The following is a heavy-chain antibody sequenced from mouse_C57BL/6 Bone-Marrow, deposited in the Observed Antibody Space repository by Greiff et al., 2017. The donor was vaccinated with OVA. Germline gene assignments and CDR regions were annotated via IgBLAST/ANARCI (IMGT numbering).Heavy chain of an antibody. CDR1: GYTFTDYY. J-gene: IGHJ4*01. CDR3: ARWDDYGSLYYAMDY. Sequence: EVQLQQSGPELVKPGASVKISCKASGYTFTDYYMNWVKQSHGKSLEWIGDINPNNGGTSYNQKFKGKATLTVDKSSSTAYMELRSLTSEDSAVYYCARWDDYGSLYYAMDYWGQGTSVTVSS. D-gene: IGHD2-4*01. CDR2: INPNNGGT. V-gene: IGHV1-26*01.